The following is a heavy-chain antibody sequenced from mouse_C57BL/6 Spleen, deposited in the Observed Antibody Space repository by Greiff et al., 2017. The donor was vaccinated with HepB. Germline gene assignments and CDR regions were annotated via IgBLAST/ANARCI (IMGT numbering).Heavy chain of an antibody. D-gene: IGHD1-1*01. J-gene: IGHJ2*01. CDR2: IDPSDSYT. Sequence: VQLQQSGAELVMPGASVKLSCKASGYTFTSYWMHWVKQRPGQGLEWIGEIDPSDSYTNYNQKFKGKSTLTVDKSSSTAYMQLSSLTSEDSAVYYCARGTVVAPDYWGQGTTLTVSS. CDR3: ARGTVVAPDY. V-gene: IGHV1-69*01. CDR1: GYTFTSYW.